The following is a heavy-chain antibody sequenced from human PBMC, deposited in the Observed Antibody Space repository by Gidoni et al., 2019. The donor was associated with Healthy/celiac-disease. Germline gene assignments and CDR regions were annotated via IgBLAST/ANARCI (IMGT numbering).Heavy chain of an antibody. CDR1: GFTFSNAW. CDR3: TTDWGEVRGPRRTYYYYGMDV. Sequence: EVQLVESGGGLVKPGGSLRLSCAASGFTFSNAWMSWVRQAPGKGLEWVGRIKSKTDGGTTDYAAPVKGRFTISRDDSKNTLYLQMNSLKTEDTAVYYCTTDWGEVRGPRRTYYYYGMDVWGQGTTVTVSS. V-gene: IGHV3-15*01. J-gene: IGHJ6*02. CDR2: IKSKTDGGTT. D-gene: IGHD3-10*01.